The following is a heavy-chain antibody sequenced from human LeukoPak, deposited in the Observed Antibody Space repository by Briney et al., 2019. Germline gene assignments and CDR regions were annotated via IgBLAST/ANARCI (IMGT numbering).Heavy chain of an antibody. D-gene: IGHD3-22*01. V-gene: IGHV4-34*01. CDR1: GGSFSGYY. CDR3: ARSTMIVVVITWSYFDY. CDR2: INHSGST. J-gene: IGHJ4*02. Sequence: PSETLSLTCAVYGGSFSGYYWSWIRQPPGKGLEWIGEINHSGSTNYNPSLKSRVTISVDTSKNQFSLKLSSVTAADTAVYYCARSTMIVVVITWSYFDYWGQGTLVTVSS.